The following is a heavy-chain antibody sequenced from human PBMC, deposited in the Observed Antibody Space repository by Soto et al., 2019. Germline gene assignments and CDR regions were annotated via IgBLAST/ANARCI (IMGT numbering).Heavy chain of an antibody. J-gene: IGHJ6*02. V-gene: IGHV3-21*01. Sequence: EVQLVESGGGLVKPGGSLRLSCAASGFTSSSYSMDWVRQAPGKGLEWVSSISSSSTYIHYADSVKGRFTISRDNDKNSLYLQMNSLSAEDTAVYYCASQTSGYYYYGMDVWGQGTTVTVSS. CDR2: ISSSSTYI. CDR3: ASQTSGYYYYGMDV. CDR1: GFTSSSYS.